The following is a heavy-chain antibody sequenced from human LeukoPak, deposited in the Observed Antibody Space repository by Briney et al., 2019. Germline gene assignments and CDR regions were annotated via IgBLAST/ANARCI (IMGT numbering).Heavy chain of an antibody. CDR1: GHTFTSYG. J-gene: IGHJ4*02. Sequence: ASVKVSCKASGHTFTSYGISWVRQAPGQGLEWMGWISAYNGNTNYAQKLPGRVTMTTDTSTSTAYMELRSLRSDDTAVYYCARVTMVRGVITPWHFDYWGQGTLVTVSS. CDR3: ARVTMVRGVITPWHFDY. D-gene: IGHD3-10*01. V-gene: IGHV1-18*01. CDR2: ISAYNGNT.